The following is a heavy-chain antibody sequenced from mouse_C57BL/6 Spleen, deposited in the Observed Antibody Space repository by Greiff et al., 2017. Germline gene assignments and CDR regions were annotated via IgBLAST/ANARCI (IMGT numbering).Heavy chain of an antibody. Sequence: VQLQQSGPELVRPGVSVKISCKGSGYTFTDYAMHWVKQSHAKSLEWIGVISTYYGDASYNQKFKSKATLTVDKSSSTAYMQLSSLTSEDSAVYYCARATDGYYGVWFAYWGQGTLVTVSA. J-gene: IGHJ3*01. D-gene: IGHD2-3*01. V-gene: IGHV1-67*01. CDR1: GYTFTDYA. CDR3: ARATDGYYGVWFAY. CDR2: ISTYYGDA.